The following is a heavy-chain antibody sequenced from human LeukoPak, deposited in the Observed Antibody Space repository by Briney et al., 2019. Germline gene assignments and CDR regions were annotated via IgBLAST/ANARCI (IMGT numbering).Heavy chain of an antibody. CDR1: GFTFSSYG. CDR2: IWYDGSNK. CDR3: ANGYYYGSGSYYKEAFDI. V-gene: IGHV3-30*02. J-gene: IGHJ3*02. Sequence: PGGSLRLSCAASGFTFSSYGMHWVRQAPGKGLEWVAVIWYDGSNKYYADSVKGRFTISRDNSKNTLYLQMNSLRAEDTAVYYCANGYYYGSGSYYKEAFDIWGQGTMVTVSS. D-gene: IGHD3-10*01.